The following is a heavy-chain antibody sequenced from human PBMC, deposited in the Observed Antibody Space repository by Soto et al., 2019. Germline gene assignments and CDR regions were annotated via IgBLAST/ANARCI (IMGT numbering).Heavy chain of an antibody. J-gene: IGHJ4*02. V-gene: IGHV3-30-3*01. D-gene: IGHD5-12*01. CDR2: ISYDSTYK. Sequence: QVQLVESGGGVVQPGRSLRLSCAASGFTFSNYAIHWVRQAPGKGLEWVAAISYDSTYKYYADSVKGRFTISRDNSKDTLYLQMNSLRTEDTALYYCARTRNYIVATPPDHWCQGTLVTVSS. CDR3: ARTRNYIVATPPDH. CDR1: GFTFSNYA.